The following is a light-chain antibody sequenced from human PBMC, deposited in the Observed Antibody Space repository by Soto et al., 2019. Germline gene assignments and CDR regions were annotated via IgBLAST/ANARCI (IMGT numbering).Light chain of an antibody. CDR1: QTISSW. V-gene: IGKV1-5*01. J-gene: IGKJ1*01. Sequence: MTRAAYAMSVALGGRGTIKRRASQTISSWLSWYQQRPGKAPKILIYHASSLETGVPSRFSGSGSGTEFTLTISSLQPDDFATYYCQHYNSYGTFGQGTKVDI. CDR3: QHYNSYGT. CDR2: HAS.